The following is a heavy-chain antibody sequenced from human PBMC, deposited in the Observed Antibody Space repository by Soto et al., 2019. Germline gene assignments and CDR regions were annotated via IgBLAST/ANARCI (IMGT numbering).Heavy chain of an antibody. CDR2: IWYDGRNT. J-gene: IGHJ4*02. CDR3: ARTAYYYDSRGYYFYC. V-gene: IGHV3-33*01. Sequence: QVQLVESGGGVVQPGRSLRLSCAASGFTFSSYGMHWVRQAPGKGLEWVAVIWYDGRNTYYADSVKGRFTISRDNSKNTLYLQMNSLRAEYTAVYYCARTAYYYDSRGYYFYCWGQGTLVTVSS. D-gene: IGHD3-22*01. CDR1: GFTFSSYG.